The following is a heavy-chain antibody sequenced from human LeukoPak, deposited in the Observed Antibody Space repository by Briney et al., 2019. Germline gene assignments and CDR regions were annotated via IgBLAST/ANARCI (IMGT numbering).Heavy chain of an antibody. CDR2: IIPILGIA. J-gene: IGHJ3*02. D-gene: IGHD3-22*01. Sequence: SVKVSCKASGGTFSSYAISWVRQAPGQGLEWMGRIIPILGIANYAQKFQGRVTITADKSTSTAYMELSSLRSEDTAVYYCARQLYYYDSGRGAFDIWGQGTMVTVSS. CDR1: GGTFSSYA. CDR3: ARQLYYYDSGRGAFDI. V-gene: IGHV1-69*04.